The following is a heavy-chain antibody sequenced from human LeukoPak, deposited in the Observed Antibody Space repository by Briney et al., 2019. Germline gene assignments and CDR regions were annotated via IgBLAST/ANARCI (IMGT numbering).Heavy chain of an antibody. Sequence: PGGSLRLSCAASGFTFSSYGMHWVRQAPGKGLQWVSVIYSGGSTYYADSVKGRFTISRHNSKNTLYLQMNSLRAEDTAVYYCARDLWGVNQTGGNYWGQGTLVTISS. CDR1: GFTFSSYG. J-gene: IGHJ4*02. CDR2: IYSGGST. V-gene: IGHV3-53*04. CDR3: ARDLWGVNQTGGNY. D-gene: IGHD3-10*01.